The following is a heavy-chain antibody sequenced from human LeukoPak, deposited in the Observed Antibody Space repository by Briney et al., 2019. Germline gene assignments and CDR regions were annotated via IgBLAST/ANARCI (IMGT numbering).Heavy chain of an antibody. J-gene: IGHJ4*02. CDR1: GGSISSYY. D-gene: IGHD3-3*01. CDR3: AKDHRYDFWSGSDY. CDR2: ISGSGGST. Sequence: ETLSLTCTVSGGSISSYYWSWVRQAPGKGLEWVSAISGSGGSTYYADSVKGRFTISRDDSKNTLYLQMNSPRAEDTAVYYCAKDHRYDFWSGSDYWGQGTLVTVSS. V-gene: IGHV3-23*01.